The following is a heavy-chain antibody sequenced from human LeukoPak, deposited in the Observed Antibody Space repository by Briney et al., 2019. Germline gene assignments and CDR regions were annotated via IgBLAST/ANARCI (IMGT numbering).Heavy chain of an antibody. Sequence: SETLSLTCTVSGGSMRSYYWSWIRQPPGKGLELIGYVYYSGTANYNPSLESRVTILVDTSKNQFSLNLSSVTAADTAVYYCARTKSGWYYSDYWGQGTLVSVSA. CDR2: VYYSGTA. CDR1: GGSMRSYY. D-gene: IGHD6-19*01. CDR3: ARTKSGWYYSDY. V-gene: IGHV4-59*08. J-gene: IGHJ4*02.